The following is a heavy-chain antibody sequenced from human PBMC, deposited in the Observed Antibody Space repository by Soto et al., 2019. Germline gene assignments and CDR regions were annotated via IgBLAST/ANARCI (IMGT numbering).Heavy chain of an antibody. V-gene: IGHV4-30-2*05. D-gene: IGHD3-22*01. J-gene: IGHJ4*02. CDR2: IYHSGST. CDR3: AREEGLYYYDDTGYYFAS. CDR1: GGSISSGGYS. Sequence: PSETLSLTCAVSGGSISSGGYSWSWIRQPPGKGLEWIGYIYHSGSTYYNPSLKSRLTMSVDTSKNQFSLNLHSVTAADTAVYNCAREEGLYYYDDTGYYFASWGQGALVTVSS.